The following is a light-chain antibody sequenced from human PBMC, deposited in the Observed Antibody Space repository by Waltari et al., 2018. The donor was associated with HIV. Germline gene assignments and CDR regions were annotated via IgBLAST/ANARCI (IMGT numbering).Light chain of an antibody. CDR3: CSYAGSFTFL. Sequence: QSVLTQPRSVSGSPGQSVTIPCTGTTSDVGNYNSVSWYQQHPGKAPKVIIYDVTKRPSGVPDRFYGSKSGYTASLTISGLQIEDEADYFCCSYAGSFTFLFGTGTKVTVL. CDR1: TSDVGNYNS. J-gene: IGLJ1*01. CDR2: DVT. V-gene: IGLV2-11*01.